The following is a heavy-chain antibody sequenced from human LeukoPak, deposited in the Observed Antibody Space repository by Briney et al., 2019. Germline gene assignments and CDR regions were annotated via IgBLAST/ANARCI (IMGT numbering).Heavy chain of an antibody. D-gene: IGHD3-22*01. V-gene: IGHV1-69*13. Sequence: ASVKVSCKASGGTFSSYAISWVRQAPGQGLEWMGGIIPIFGTANYAQKFQGRVTITADESTSTAYMELGSLRSEDTAVYYCARVSIGVSSYYYYYMDVWGKGTTVTVSS. CDR2: IIPIFGTA. CDR1: GGTFSSYA. CDR3: ARVSIGVSSYYYYYMDV. J-gene: IGHJ6*03.